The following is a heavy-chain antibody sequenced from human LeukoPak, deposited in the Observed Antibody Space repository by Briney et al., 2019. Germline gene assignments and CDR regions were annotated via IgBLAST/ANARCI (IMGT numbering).Heavy chain of an antibody. Sequence: SETLSLTCTVSGGSITTTSTYWGWIRQPPGKGLEWIGSIYYSGTTYYNPSLKSRVTISVDTSKNQFSLKLTSVTAADVATYYCARSIAGDGPTHNWFGPWGQGALVTVSS. J-gene: IGHJ5*02. CDR1: GGSITTTSTY. D-gene: IGHD6-13*01. CDR3: ARSIAGDGPTHNWFGP. V-gene: IGHV4-39*01. CDR2: IYYSGTT.